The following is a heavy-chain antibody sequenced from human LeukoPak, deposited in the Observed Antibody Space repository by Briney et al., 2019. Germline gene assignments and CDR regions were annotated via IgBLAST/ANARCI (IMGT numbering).Heavy chain of an antibody. CDR3: ARGGDVVGALFDS. CDR2: IYNVGST. V-gene: IGHV3-53*01. CDR1: GFTVSSCF. D-gene: IGHD1-26*01. Sequence: PGGSLRLSCAASGFTVSSCFMGWVRQAPGKGLEWVPVIYNVGSTYYADSVKGRFTHSRDNSKNTVYLQMNSLRAEDTAVYYCARGGDVVGALFDSWGQGTPVTVSS. J-gene: IGHJ4*02.